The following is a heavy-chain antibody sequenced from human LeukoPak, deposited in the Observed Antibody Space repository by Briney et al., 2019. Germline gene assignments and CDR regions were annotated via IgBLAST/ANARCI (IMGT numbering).Heavy chain of an antibody. J-gene: IGHJ4*02. CDR1: GESLSKYY. V-gene: IGHV4-34*01. D-gene: IGHD1-26*01. Sequence: SETLSLTCAVYGESLSKYYWTWIRQSPGKGLEWIGEINHRGSTNLNPSLKSRVTLSVDTSKYQFSLKLTSVTAADAAVYYCASSVGSTDYWGQGTPVTVSS. CDR2: INHRGST. CDR3: ASSVGSTDY.